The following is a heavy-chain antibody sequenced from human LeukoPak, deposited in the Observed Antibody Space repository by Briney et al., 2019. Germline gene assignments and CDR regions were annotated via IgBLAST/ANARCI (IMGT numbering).Heavy chain of an antibody. J-gene: IGHJ4*02. CDR3: AKDLNSGSFDFDY. Sequence: GRSLRLSCAASGFTFSSYGVHWVRQAPGKGLEWVAVIWYDGSNKYYADSVKGRFTISRDNSKNTLYLQMNSLRAEDTAVYYCAKDLNSGSFDFDYWGQGTLVTVSS. CDR1: GFTFSSYG. CDR2: IWYDGSNK. D-gene: IGHD1-26*01. V-gene: IGHV3-33*06.